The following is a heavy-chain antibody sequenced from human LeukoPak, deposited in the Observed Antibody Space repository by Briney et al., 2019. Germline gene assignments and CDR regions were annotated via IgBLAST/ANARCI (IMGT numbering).Heavy chain of an antibody. CDR3: ARAGYTISSYRFDY. J-gene: IGHJ4*02. CDR2: IYTTGMT. V-gene: IGHV4-4*07. D-gene: IGHD3-16*02. CDR1: SGSINSYW. Sequence: SETLSLTCSVSSGSINSYWWGWIRQPAGKGLEFIGRIYTTGMTNYNPSLKSRVSMSVDTSKNQFSLELRSVTAADTAVYFCARAGYTISSYRFDYWGQGALVTVSS.